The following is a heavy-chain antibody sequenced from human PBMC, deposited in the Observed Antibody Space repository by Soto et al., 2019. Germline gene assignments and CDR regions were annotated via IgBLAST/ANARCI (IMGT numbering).Heavy chain of an antibody. Sequence: EVQLLESGGGLVQPGGSLRLSCAASGFTFSSYAMTWVRQAPGKGLEWDSTISGSGGRTYSADSVKGRFTISRDNSRNKLFRQMICMRAEDTAVYYCAKSFVCGGGTCVPNWFDFWGQGTLVIVSS. J-gene: IGHJ5*01. V-gene: IGHV3-23*01. D-gene: IGHD2-15*01. CDR2: ISGSGGRT. CDR1: GFTFSSYA. CDR3: AKSFVCGGGTCVPNWFDF.